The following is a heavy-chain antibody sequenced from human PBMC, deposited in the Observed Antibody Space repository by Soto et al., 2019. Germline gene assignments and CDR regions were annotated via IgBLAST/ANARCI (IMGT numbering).Heavy chain of an antibody. CDR3: ARAYEGDYFDY. D-gene: IGHD3-16*01. CDR1: GFTFSSYA. J-gene: IGHJ4*02. V-gene: IGHV3-30-3*01. Sequence: VQLVESGGGVVQPGRSLRRSCAASGFTFSSYAMHWVRQAPGKGLEWVAVISYDGSNKYYADSVKGRFTISRDNSKNTLYLQMNSLRAEDTAVYYCARAYEGDYFDYWGQGTLVTVSS. CDR2: ISYDGSNK.